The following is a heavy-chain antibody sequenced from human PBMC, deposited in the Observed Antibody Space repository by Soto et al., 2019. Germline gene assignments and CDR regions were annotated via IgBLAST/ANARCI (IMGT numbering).Heavy chain of an antibody. CDR3: ARATDCSGGSCYSWFDP. V-gene: IGHV4-30-2*01. D-gene: IGHD2-15*01. CDR2: IYHSGST. J-gene: IGHJ5*02. CDR1: GGSISSGGYS. Sequence: SETLSLTCAVSGGSISSGGYSWSWIRQPPGKGLEWIGYIYHSGSTYYNPSLKRRVTISVDRSKNQYSLKLSSVTAADTAVYYCARATDCSGGSCYSWFDPWGQGTLVTVSS.